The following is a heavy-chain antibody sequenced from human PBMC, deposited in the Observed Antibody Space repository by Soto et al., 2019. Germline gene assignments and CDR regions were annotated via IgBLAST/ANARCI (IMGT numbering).Heavy chain of an antibody. CDR2: ISSSSAKT. J-gene: IGHJ4*02. Sequence: LVESGGALVYPGGSLGLSCIASGFSFSDYSMNWVRQAPGKGLQWVSYISSSSAKTYYADSVKGRFTVSRDNAKNALFLEMNSLRDDDTATYYCARLPKGSLVTAWGQGTRGTVSS. D-gene: IGHD2-21*02. CDR1: GFSFSDYS. CDR3: ARLPKGSLVTA. V-gene: IGHV3-48*02.